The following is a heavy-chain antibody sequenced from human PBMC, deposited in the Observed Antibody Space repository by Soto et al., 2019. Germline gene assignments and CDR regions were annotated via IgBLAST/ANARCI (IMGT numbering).Heavy chain of an antibody. Sequence: SVKVSCKASGGTFSSYTISWVRQAPGQGLEWMGRIIPILGIANYAQKFQGRVTITADKSTSTAYMELSSLRSEDTAVYYCARDTPIGELRLDYWGQGTLVTVSS. V-gene: IGHV1-69*04. CDR2: IIPILGIA. D-gene: IGHD1-26*01. J-gene: IGHJ4*02. CDR1: GGTFSSYT. CDR3: ARDTPIGELRLDY.